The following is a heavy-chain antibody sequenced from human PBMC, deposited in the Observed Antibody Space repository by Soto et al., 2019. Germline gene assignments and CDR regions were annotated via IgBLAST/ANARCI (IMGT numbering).Heavy chain of an antibody. CDR2: ISYDGSNA. CDR1: GFTFSRYG. V-gene: IGHV3-30*18. J-gene: IGHJ6*04. CDR3: AKVGQAGGMDV. Sequence: QVHLVESGGGVVQPGTSLRLSCAASGFTFSRYGMNWVRQAPGKGLEWVAAISYDGSNAYYVDAVKGRITISRDNAKNTLFPQMSSLSAEDTAVYYCAKVGQAGGMDVWGKGTTVIVSS.